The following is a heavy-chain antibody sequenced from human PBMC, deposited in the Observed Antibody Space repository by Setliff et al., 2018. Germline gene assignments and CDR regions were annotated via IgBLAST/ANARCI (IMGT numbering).Heavy chain of an antibody. J-gene: IGHJ4*02. CDR1: GFTYNNDW. CDR2: INPDGSEK. CDR3: FGAGTCSY. Sequence: GGSLRLSCGAPGFTYNNDWVSWVRQAPGKGLEWLASINPDGSEKYYVDSVKGRFTISRDNAKNSLSLQMNSLRTEDTAVYYCFGAGTCSYWGQGTQVTVSS. V-gene: IGHV3-7*01. D-gene: IGHD3-10*01.